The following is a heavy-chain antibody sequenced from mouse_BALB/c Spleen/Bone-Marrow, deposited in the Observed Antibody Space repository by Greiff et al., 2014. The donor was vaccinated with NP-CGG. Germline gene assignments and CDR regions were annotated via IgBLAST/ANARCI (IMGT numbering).Heavy chain of an antibody. Sequence: EVQRVESGPELVKPGASVKMSCKASGYTFTSYVMHWVKQKPGQGLEWIGYFNPYNDGPKYNEKFKGKATLTSDKSSSTAYMELSRLTSEDSAVYYCAIHEGYFDYWGQGTTLTVSS. CDR2: FNPYNDGP. CDR3: AIHEGYFDY. J-gene: IGHJ2*01. CDR1: GYTFTSYV. V-gene: IGHV1-14*01.